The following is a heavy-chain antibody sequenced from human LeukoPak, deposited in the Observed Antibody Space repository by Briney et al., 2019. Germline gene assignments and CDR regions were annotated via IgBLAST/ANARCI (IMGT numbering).Heavy chain of an antibody. CDR3: ARDHHAVTTSIHY. D-gene: IGHD4-17*01. J-gene: IGHJ4*02. Sequence: GGSLRLSCAASGFTFSSYAMHWVRQAPGKGLDWVAVISYDGSSQYCADSVKGRFTISRDNSKNTLYLQMNSLRAEDTAVYYCARDHHAVTTSIHYWGQGTLVTVSS. CDR1: GFTFSSYA. CDR2: ISYDGSSQ. V-gene: IGHV3-30-3*01.